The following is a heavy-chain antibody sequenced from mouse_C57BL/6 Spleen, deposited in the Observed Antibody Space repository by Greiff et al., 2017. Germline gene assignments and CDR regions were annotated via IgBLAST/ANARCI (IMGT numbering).Heavy chain of an antibody. CDR2: IDPNRGGT. J-gene: IGHJ2*01. CDR1: GYTFTSYW. CDR3: ARSIYYDYYADYFDY. V-gene: IGHV1-72*01. D-gene: IGHD2-4*01. Sequence: QVQLQQPGAELVKPGASVKLSCKASGYTFTSYWMHWVKQRPGRGLEWIGRIDPNRGGTKYNEKFKSKATLTVDNPSSTAYMQLSSLTSEDSAVYYCARSIYYDYYADYFDYWGQGTTLTVSS.